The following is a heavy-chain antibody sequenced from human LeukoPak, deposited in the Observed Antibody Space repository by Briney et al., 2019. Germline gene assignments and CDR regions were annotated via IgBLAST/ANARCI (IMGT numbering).Heavy chain of an antibody. CDR3: ARDYAGSPDY. CDR1: GFTFSSYW. J-gene: IGHJ4*02. V-gene: IGHV3-74*03. Sequence: GGSLGLSCAASGFTFSSYWMHWVRQAPGKGLVWVALINGDGSTTTHADSVKGRFTISRDNAKNTAYLQMNSLRDEDTAVYYCARDYAGSPDYWGQGTLVTVSA. D-gene: IGHD3-10*01. CDR2: INGDGSTT.